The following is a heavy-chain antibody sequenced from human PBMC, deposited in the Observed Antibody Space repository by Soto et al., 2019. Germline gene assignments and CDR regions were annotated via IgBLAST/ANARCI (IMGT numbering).Heavy chain of an antibody. Sequence: QVQLVESGGGVVQPGRSLRLSCAASGSTFSSYAMHWIRQAPGKVLEWVAVISYDGSNNYYADSLKVRFTLSRDNYKNSLYLQMHSLRAEDTAVYYGARDGELLVSFDYWGQGTLVTVFS. V-gene: IGHV3-30-3*01. CDR2: ISYDGSNN. J-gene: IGHJ4*02. D-gene: IGHD6-6*01. CDR1: GSTFSSYA. CDR3: ARDGELLVSFDY.